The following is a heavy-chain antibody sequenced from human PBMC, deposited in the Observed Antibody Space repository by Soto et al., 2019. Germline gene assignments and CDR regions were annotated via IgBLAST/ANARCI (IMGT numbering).Heavy chain of an antibody. CDR3: ARETLRVVVAAKGDYFDY. V-gene: IGHV3-33*01. J-gene: IGHJ4*02. D-gene: IGHD2-15*01. CDR2: IWYDGSNK. CDR1: GFTFSSYG. Sequence: GGSLRLSCAASGFTFSSYGMHWVRQAPGKGLEWVAVIWYDGSNKYYADSVKGRFTISRDNSKNTLYLQMNSLRAEDTAGYYCARETLRVVVAAKGDYFDYWGQGTLVTVSS.